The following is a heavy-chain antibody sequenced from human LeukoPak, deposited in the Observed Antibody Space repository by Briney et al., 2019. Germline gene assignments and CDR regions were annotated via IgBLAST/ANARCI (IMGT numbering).Heavy chain of an antibody. CDR3: ARTFPVVKTDY. CDR2: IYYSGST. D-gene: IGHD3-22*01. V-gene: IGHV4-39*01. Sequence: PSETLSLTCTVSGGSISSSSYYWGWIRQPPGKGLEWIGSIYYSGSTYYNPSLKSRVTISVDTSKNQFSLKLSSVTAADTAVYYCARTFPVVKTDYWGREPWSPSPQ. J-gene: IGHJ4*02. CDR1: GGSISSSSYY.